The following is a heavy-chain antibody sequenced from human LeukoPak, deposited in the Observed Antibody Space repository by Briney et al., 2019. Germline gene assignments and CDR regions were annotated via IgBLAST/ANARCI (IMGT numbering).Heavy chain of an antibody. CDR2: INPSGGST. Sequence: GASVKVSCKASGYTFTSYYMHWVRQAPGQGLEWMGIINPSGGSTSYAQKFQGRVTMTRDTSTSTVYMELSSLRPEDTAVYYCARNNVEMATMGSLGRSDNYGMDVWGQGTTVTVSS. D-gene: IGHD5-24*01. V-gene: IGHV1-46*01. CDR1: GYTFTSYY. J-gene: IGHJ6*02. CDR3: ARNNVEMATMGSLGRSDNYGMDV.